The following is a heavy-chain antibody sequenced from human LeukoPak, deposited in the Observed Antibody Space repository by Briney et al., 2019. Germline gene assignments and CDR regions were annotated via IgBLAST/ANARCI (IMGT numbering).Heavy chain of an antibody. Sequence: SETLSLTCTVSGGSISSYYWSWIRQPPGKGLEWIGYIYYSGSTNYNPSLKSRVTISVDTSKNQLSLKLTSVTAADTAVYYCARNTGLRIAAALDYWGQGTLVTVSS. CDR1: GGSISSYY. CDR3: ARNTGLRIAAALDY. V-gene: IGHV4-59*12. D-gene: IGHD6-13*01. J-gene: IGHJ4*02. CDR2: IYYSGST.